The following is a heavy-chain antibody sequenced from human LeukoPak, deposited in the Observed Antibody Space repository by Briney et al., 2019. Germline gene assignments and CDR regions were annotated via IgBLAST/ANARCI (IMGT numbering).Heavy chain of an antibody. CDR2: IYYSGST. J-gene: IGHJ4*02. CDR3: ARGSGIVANYFAY. V-gene: IGHV4-59*01. D-gene: IGHD3-16*02. Sequence: SETLSLTCTVSGGSISRYYWSWIRQPPGKGLEWIGYIYYSGSTSYNPSLKSRVTISVDTSKNQFSLKLSSVTAADTAVYYCARGSGIVANYFAYWGQGTLVSVSS. CDR1: GGSISRYY.